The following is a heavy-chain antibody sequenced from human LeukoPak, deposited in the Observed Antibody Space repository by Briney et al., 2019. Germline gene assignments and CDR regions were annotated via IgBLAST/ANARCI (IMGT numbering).Heavy chain of an antibody. CDR1: GGTFSSYA. CDR3: ARGAPNYYDSSGYYSRFDP. CDR2: IIPIFGTA. D-gene: IGHD3-22*01. J-gene: IGHJ5*02. Sequence: SVKVSCKASGGTFSSYAISWVRQAPGPGLEWKGGIIPIFGTANYAQKFQGRVTITTDESTSTAYMELSSLRSEDTAVYYCARGAPNYYDSSGYYSRFDPWGEGTLVTVSS. V-gene: IGHV1-69*05.